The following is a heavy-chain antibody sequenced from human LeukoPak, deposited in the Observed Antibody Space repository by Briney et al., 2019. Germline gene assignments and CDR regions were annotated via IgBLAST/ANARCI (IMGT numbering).Heavy chain of an antibody. J-gene: IGHJ5*02. CDR2: INHSGST. Sequence: SETLSLTCAVYGGSFSGYYWSWIRQPPGKGLEWIGEINHSGSTNYNPSLKSRVTISVDTSKNQFSLKLSSVTAADTAVYYCARGRSWIVVVPAAMGLTYNWFDPWGQGTLVTVSS. CDR3: ARGRSWIVVVPAAMGLTYNWFDP. V-gene: IGHV4-34*01. CDR1: GGSFSGYY. D-gene: IGHD2-2*01.